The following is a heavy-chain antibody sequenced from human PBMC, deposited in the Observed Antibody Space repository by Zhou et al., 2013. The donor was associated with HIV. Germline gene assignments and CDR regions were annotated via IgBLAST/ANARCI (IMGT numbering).Heavy chain of an antibody. CDR2: IYSGGGT. CDR1: GASMNRYY. Sequence: QVQLQESGPGLVKPSETLSLNCTVSGASMNRYYWSWIRQPAGKGLEWIGRIYSGGGTNYNPSLESRVAMSIDTSKSQFSLKLNAVTAADTAFYYCARMEDSSGYHLFWGQGTLVTVSS. V-gene: IGHV4-4*07. D-gene: IGHD3-22*01. J-gene: IGHJ4*02. CDR3: ARMEDSSGYHLF.